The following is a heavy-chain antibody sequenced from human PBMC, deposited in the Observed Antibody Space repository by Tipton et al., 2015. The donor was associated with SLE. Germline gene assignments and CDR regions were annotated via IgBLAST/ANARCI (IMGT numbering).Heavy chain of an antibody. D-gene: IGHD3-16*02. CDR3: VRDTSYRLDY. CDR1: GGSFSGYY. CDR2: INHSGST. J-gene: IGHJ4*02. V-gene: IGHV4-34*01. Sequence: TLSLTCAVYGGSFSGYYWSWIRQPPGKGLEWIGEINHSGSTNYNPSLKSRVTISVDTSKNQFSLKLSSVTAADTAVYYCVRDTSYRLDYWGQGTLVTVSS.